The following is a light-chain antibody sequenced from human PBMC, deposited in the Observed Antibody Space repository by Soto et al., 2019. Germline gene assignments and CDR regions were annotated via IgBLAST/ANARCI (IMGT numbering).Light chain of an antibody. J-gene: IGKJ1*01. CDR3: QQYGGSPRT. V-gene: IGKV3-20*01. CDR2: GAS. Sequence: EIVLTQSRGTLSLSPGGGSTLSCMASKSISSNFLAWYQQKGGQAPRLLIHGASNRATGIPDRFSGSGSGTDFTLTITRLEPEDFAVYYCQQYGGSPRTFGQGTKVDIK. CDR1: KSISSNF.